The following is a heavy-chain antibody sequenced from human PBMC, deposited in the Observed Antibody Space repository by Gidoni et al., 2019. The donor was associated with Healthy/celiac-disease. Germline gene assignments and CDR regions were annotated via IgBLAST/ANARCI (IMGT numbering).Heavy chain of an antibody. D-gene: IGHD3-10*01. CDR1: GYTLTELS. V-gene: IGHV1-24*01. J-gene: IGHJ6*02. CDR3: ATDPEGGSCMDV. Sequence: QLQLVQSGAAVKKPGASVKVSCKVSGYTLTELSMHWVRQAPGKGLEWMGGLDPEDGETIYAQKFQGRVTMTEDTSTDTAYMELSSLRSEDTAVYYCATDPEGGSCMDVWGQGTTVTVSS. CDR2: LDPEDGET.